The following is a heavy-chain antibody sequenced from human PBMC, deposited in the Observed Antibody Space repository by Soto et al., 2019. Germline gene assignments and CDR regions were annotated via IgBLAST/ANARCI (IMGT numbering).Heavy chain of an antibody. Sequence: QVQLVQSGAEVKKPGASVKVSCKTSGYTFGNYFLHWVRQAPGQGLEYLGVIVPSNGHTSYVQKFQGRVTMTTDTPTSTVYVELSCLRSDDTAVYYCAREPPNQLYLDYWGQGTLVAVSS. D-gene: IGHD1-1*01. CDR3: AREPPNQLYLDY. V-gene: IGHV1-46*01. CDR2: IVPSNGHT. CDR1: GYTFGNYF. J-gene: IGHJ4*02.